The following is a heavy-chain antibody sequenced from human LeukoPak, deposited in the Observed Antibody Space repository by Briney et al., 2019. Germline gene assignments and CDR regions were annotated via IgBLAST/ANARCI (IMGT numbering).Heavy chain of an antibody. D-gene: IGHD6-19*01. Sequence: PCRSLRLSCAASGFTFDDYAMHWVRQAPGKGLEWVSGISWNSGSIGYADSVKGRFTISRDNAKNSLYLQMNSLRAEDMALYYCAKGGAVADFFDYWGQGTLVTVSS. CDR1: GFTFDDYA. CDR3: AKGGAVADFFDY. CDR2: ISWNSGSI. V-gene: IGHV3-9*03. J-gene: IGHJ4*02.